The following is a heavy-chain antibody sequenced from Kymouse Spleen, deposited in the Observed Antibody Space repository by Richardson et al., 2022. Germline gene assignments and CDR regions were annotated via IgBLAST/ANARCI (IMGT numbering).Heavy chain of an antibody. CDR3: AREKQQLVGDY. V-gene: IGHV3-33*01. D-gene: IGHD6-13*01. CDR2: IWYDGSNK. CDR1: GFTFSSYG. Sequence: QVQLVESGGGVVQPGRSLRLSCAASGFTFSSYGMHWVRQAPGKGLEWVAVIWYDGSNKYYADSVKGRFTISRDNSKNTLYLQMNSLRAEDTAVYYCAREKQQLVGDYWGQGTLVTVSS. J-gene: IGHJ4*02.